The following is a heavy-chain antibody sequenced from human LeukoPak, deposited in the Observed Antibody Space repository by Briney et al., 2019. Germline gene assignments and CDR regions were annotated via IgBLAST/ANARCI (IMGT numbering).Heavy chain of an antibody. CDR2: IYYSGST. CDR3: ARGLGLWELLSFFDY. CDR1: GDSITGYY. D-gene: IGHD1-26*01. J-gene: IGHJ4*02. Sequence: SETLSLTCSVSGDSITGYYWGWIRQPPGKGLEWIGSIYYSGSTYYNPSLKSRVTISVDTSKNQFSLKLSSVTAADTAVYYCARGLGLWELLSFFDYWGQGTLVTVSS. V-gene: IGHV4-39*07.